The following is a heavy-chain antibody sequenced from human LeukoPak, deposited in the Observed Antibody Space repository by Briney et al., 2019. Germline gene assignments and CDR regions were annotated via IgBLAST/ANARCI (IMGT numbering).Heavy chain of an antibody. V-gene: IGHV3-23*01. CDR3: AKGNSGSYEGAVDY. CDR2: INNIGGGT. D-gene: IGHD1-26*01. J-gene: IGHJ4*02. Sequence: GGSLRLSCAVYGFTFISYAMSWVRQAPGKGLEWVSTINNIGGGTYYADSVKGLFIISIDTSKNTLYLQMNSLRAEDTAIHYCAKGNSGSYEGAVDYCGQGTLVTVSS. CDR1: GFTFISYA.